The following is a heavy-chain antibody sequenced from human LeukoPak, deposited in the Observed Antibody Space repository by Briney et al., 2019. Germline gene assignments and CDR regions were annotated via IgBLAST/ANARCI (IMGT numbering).Heavy chain of an antibody. Sequence: GGSLRLSCAASGFTFSSYSMNWVRQAPGRGLEWVSSISSSSSYIYYADSVKGRFTISRDNAKNSLYLQMNSLRAEDTAVYYCARDPSEGIAAAGFDYWGQGTLVTVSS. D-gene: IGHD6-13*01. CDR1: GFTFSSYS. CDR2: ISSSSSYI. J-gene: IGHJ4*02. CDR3: ARDPSEGIAAAGFDY. V-gene: IGHV3-21*01.